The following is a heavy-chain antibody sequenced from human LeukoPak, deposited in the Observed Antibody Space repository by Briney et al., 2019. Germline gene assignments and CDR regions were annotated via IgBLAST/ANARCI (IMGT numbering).Heavy chain of an antibody. Sequence: GASVKVSCKASGYTFTSYDINWVRQATGQGLEWMGWMNPNSGNTGYAQKFKGRVTMTRNTSISTAYMELSSLRSEDTAVYYCARVDYYGSGSYLREYYYYGMDVWGQGTTVTVSS. CDR1: GYTFTSYD. CDR2: MNPNSGNT. V-gene: IGHV1-8*01. J-gene: IGHJ6*02. D-gene: IGHD3-10*01. CDR3: ARVDYYGSGSYLREYYYYGMDV.